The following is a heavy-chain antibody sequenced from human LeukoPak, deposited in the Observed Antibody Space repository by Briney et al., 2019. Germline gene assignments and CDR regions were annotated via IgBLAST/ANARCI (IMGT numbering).Heavy chain of an antibody. D-gene: IGHD6-13*01. CDR2: ISWNSGSI. CDR1: GFTFDDYA. V-gene: IGHV3-9*01. J-gene: IGHJ4*02. CDR3: VKDMKIKAAGYYFDY. Sequence: GRSLRLSCAASGFTFDDYAMHWVRQAPGKGLEWVSGISWNSGSIGYADSVKGRFTISRDNAKNSLYLQMNSLRAEDTAVFYCVKDMKIKAAGYYFDYWGQGTLVTVSS.